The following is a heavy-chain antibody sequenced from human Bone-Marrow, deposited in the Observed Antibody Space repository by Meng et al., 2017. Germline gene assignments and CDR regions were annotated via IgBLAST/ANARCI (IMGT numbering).Heavy chain of an antibody. Sequence: SETLSLTCTVSGCSISSGGYYWSWIRPHPGEGLECIGYIYYSGGTYYNPSLKSRVTISVDTSKNQFTLKLNSVTAADTAVYYCARAYYYDSSGYLGHAFDIWGQGTTVTVSS. CDR3: ARAYYYDSSGYLGHAFDI. CDR1: GCSISSGGYY. CDR2: IYYSGGT. V-gene: IGHV4-31*03. J-gene: IGHJ3*02. D-gene: IGHD3-22*01.